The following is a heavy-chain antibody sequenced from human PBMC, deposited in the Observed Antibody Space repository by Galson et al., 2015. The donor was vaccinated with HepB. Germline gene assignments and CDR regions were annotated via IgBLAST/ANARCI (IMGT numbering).Heavy chain of an antibody. Sequence: SLRLSCAASGFTFSSYSMNWVRQAPGKGLEWVSSISSSSSYIYYADSVKGRFTISRDNAKNSLYLQMNSLRAEDTAVYYCARDRHYYGSGSYPNAFDIWGQGTMVTVSS. CDR2: ISSSSSYI. CDR3: ARDRHYYGSGSYPNAFDI. CDR1: GFTFSSYS. D-gene: IGHD3-10*01. V-gene: IGHV3-21*01. J-gene: IGHJ3*02.